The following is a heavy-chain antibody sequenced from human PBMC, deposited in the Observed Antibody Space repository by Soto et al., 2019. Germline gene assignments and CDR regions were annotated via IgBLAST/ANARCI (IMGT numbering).Heavy chain of an antibody. J-gene: IGHJ6*02. V-gene: IGHV4-30-4*01. CDR2: IYYSGST. D-gene: IGHD6-19*01. CDR3: AREQWLETTSYYYGMDV. CDR1: GGSISSGDYY. Sequence: SETLSLTCTVSGGSISSGDYYWSWIRQPPGKGLEWIGYIYYSGSTYYNPSLKSRVTISVDTSKNQFSLKLSSVTAADTAVYYCAREQWLETTSYYYGMDVWGQGTTVTVS.